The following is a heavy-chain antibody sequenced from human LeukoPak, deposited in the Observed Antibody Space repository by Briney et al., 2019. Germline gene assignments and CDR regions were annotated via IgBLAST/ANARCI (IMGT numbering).Heavy chain of an antibody. J-gene: IGHJ4*02. CDR1: GGTFSSYA. CDR3: ARDSVPNSGQLPFDY. D-gene: IGHD2-2*01. CDR2: IIPIFGTA. Sequence: ASVKVSCKASGGTFSSYAISWVRQAPGQGLEWMGGIIPIFGTANYAQKFQGRVTITADESTSTAYMELSSLRSEDTAMYYCARDSVPNSGQLPFDYWGQGTLVTVSS. V-gene: IGHV1-69*13.